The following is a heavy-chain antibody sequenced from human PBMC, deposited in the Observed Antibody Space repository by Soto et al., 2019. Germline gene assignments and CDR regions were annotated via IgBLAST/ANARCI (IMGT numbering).Heavy chain of an antibody. J-gene: IGHJ4*02. D-gene: IGHD4-17*01. Sequence: QVQLVQSGAEVKKPGSSVKVSCKASGGTFSSYTISWVRQAPGQGLEWMGRIIPILGIANYAQKFQGRVTITADKSTSTAYMELSSLRSEDTAVYYCARGPLDYGDYGDYWGQGTLVNVSS. CDR1: GGTFSSYT. CDR3: ARGPLDYGDYGDY. V-gene: IGHV1-69*02. CDR2: IIPILGIA.